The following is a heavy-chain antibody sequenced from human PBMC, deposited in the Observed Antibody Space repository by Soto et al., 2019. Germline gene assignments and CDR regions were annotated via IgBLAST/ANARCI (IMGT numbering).Heavy chain of an antibody. V-gene: IGHV2-5*02. CDR2: IYWDDGK. CDR3: AHRGYGDYPRDNWFDP. D-gene: IGHD4-17*01. CDR1: GFSLSTSGVG. Sequence: SGPTLVNPTQTLTLTCTFSGFSLSTSGVGVAWIRQPPGKALEWLALIYWDDGKRYSPSLKTRLNITKDTSKNQVVLTMTNMDPVDTATYYCAHRGYGDYPRDNWFDPWGQGTLVTVSS. J-gene: IGHJ5*02.